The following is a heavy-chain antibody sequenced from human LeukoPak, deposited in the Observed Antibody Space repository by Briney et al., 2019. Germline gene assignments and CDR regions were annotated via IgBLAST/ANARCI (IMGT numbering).Heavy chain of an antibody. Sequence: PGGSLRLSCAASGFTFSSYAMSWVRQAPGKGLEWVSAISGSGDSTYNADSMKGRFTISRDNSKNTLFLQMNSLRAEDTAVYYCAKGLSPHSSGYYFDYWGQGTLVIVSS. V-gene: IGHV3-23*01. CDR2: ISGSGDST. D-gene: IGHD3-22*01. CDR3: AKGLSPHSSGYYFDY. CDR1: GFTFSSYA. J-gene: IGHJ4*02.